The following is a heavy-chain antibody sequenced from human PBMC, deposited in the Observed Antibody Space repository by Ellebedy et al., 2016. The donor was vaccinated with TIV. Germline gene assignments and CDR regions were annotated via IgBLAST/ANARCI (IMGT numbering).Heavy chain of an antibody. Sequence: GESLKISCAASGFTFSIYAMSWVRQAPGKGLAWVSLISGSGDSTYYADSVKGRFPISRDNSKNTLYVQINSLRAEDTAVYYCARRVLSGYWGQGTLVTVSS. CDR3: ARRVLSGY. V-gene: IGHV3-23*01. J-gene: IGHJ4*02. D-gene: IGHD2/OR15-2a*01. CDR1: GFTFSIYA. CDR2: ISGSGDST.